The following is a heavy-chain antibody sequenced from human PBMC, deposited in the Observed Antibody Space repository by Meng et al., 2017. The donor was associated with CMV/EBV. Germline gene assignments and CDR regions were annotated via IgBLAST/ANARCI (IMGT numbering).Heavy chain of an antibody. CDR3: ARSLVVVPAVQTYYYYYGMDV. CDR2: IYYSGST. CDR1: GGSISSRSYY. J-gene: IGHJ6*02. Sequence: ESLKISCTVSGGSISSRSYYWGWIRQPPGKGLEWIGSIYYSGSTYYNPSLKSRVTISVDTSKNQFSLKLSSVTAADTAVYYCARSLVVVPAVQTYYYYYGMDVWGQGTTVTVSS. V-gene: IGHV4-39*01. D-gene: IGHD2-2*01.